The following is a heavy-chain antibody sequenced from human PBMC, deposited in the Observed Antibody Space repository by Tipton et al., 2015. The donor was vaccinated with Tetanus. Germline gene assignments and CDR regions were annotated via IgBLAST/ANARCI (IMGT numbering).Heavy chain of an antibody. CDR2: MYHSGQA. V-gene: IGHV4-30-4*01. D-gene: IGHD3-3*01. CDR3: ARTSGYMYSDC. CDR1: GGSISSTDYY. Sequence: TLSLTCSVSGGSISSTDYYWSWIRQPPGKGLEWIGYMYHSGQAYYNSSLKSRVVILVDTSKNQFSLKLSSVTAADTAVYYCARTSGYMYSDCWGQGTLVTVSS. J-gene: IGHJ4*02.